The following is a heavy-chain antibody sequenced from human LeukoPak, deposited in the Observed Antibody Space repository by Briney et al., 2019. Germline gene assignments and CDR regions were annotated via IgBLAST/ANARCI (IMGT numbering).Heavy chain of an antibody. D-gene: IGHD5-18*01. V-gene: IGHV1-18*01. Sequence: GASVNVSCTASGYTFTSYGISWVRQAPGQGLEWMGWISAYNGNTNYAQKLQGRVTMTTDTSTSTAYMELRSLRSDDTAVYYCARVSQLWSPFDYWGQGTLVTVSS. J-gene: IGHJ4*02. CDR2: ISAYNGNT. CDR3: ARVSQLWSPFDY. CDR1: GYTFTSYG.